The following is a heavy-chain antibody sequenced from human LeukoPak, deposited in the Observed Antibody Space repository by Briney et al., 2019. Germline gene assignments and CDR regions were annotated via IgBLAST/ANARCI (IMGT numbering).Heavy chain of an antibody. CDR1: GYTFTGYY. CDR3: ARDRSSSWYRAPYYYYGMDV. D-gene: IGHD6-13*01. V-gene: IGHV1-2*02. J-gene: IGHJ6*02. Sequence: ASVKVSCKASGYTFTGYYMHWVRQAPGQGLEWMGWINPNSGGTNYAQKFQGRVTMTRDTSISTAYMELSRLRSDDTAVYYCARDRSSSWYRAPYYYYGMDVWGQGTTVTVSS. CDR2: INPNSGGT.